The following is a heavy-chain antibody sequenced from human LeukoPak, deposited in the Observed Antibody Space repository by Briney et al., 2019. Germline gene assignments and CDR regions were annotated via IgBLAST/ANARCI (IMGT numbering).Heavy chain of an antibody. D-gene: IGHD1-26*01. J-gene: IGHJ3*02. CDR1: RFSFKNSW. CDR3: ATHYEVGATAFDI. CDR2: IKTKADGGTT. V-gene: IGHV3-15*01. Sequence: GGSLRLSCAASRFSFKNSWMTWVCQAPGKGLEWVGHIKTKADGGTTAYAAPVKGRFTISRDDSENTLFLQMNSLKTEDTALYYCATHYEVGATAFDIWGQGTMVTVSS.